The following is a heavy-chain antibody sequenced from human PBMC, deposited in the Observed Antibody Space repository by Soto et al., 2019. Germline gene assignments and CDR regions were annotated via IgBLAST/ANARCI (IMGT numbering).Heavy chain of an antibody. CDR3: ARELIRYDMWTASNFYALDV. Sequence: QVQLVQSGAEVKKPGASVQVSCTASGYPFNTFGISWVRQAPGQGLEWMGWISVYSGHTDFAQKLQDGVALTTETSTSTAYMDLRDLRFADTAVYYCARELIRYDMWTASNFYALDVWGPGTTVTVSS. CDR2: ISVYSGHT. D-gene: IGHD3-9*01. CDR1: GYPFNTFG. J-gene: IGHJ6*02. V-gene: IGHV1-18*01.